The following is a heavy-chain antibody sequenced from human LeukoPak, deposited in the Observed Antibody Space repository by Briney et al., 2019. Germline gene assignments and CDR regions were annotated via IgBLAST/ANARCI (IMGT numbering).Heavy chain of an antibody. Sequence: GGSLRLSCAASGFTFSDYTMNWVRLAPGKGLEWVAFISSSSGYTYYADSVKGRFTVSRDNAKNTLYLQMNNLRAEDTAVYYCARDFLHLGGWGQGTMVTVSS. CDR1: GFTFSDYT. CDR3: ARDFLHLGG. CDR2: ISSSSGYT. D-gene: IGHD3-16*01. V-gene: IGHV3-21*01. J-gene: IGHJ3*01.